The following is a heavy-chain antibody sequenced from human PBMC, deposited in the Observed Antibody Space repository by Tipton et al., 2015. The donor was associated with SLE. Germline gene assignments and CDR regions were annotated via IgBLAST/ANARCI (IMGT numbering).Heavy chain of an antibody. CDR2: INHRGRT. Sequence: TLSLTCAVHGGSFSPYSWSWIRQPPGKGLEWIGEINHRGRTSYSPSLMSRVTMSVDTSTNQFSLKLASVTAADTAVYFCARETRVDATFSKYNRFDPWGQGSLVTVSP. J-gene: IGHJ5*02. D-gene: IGHD1-1*01. CDR1: GGSFSPYS. CDR3: ARETRVDATFSKYNRFDP. V-gene: IGHV4-34*01.